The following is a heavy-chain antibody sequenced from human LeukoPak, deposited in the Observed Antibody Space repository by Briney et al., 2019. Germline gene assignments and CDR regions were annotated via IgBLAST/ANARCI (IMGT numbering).Heavy chain of an antibody. CDR3: ARVWWELLRGAFDI. Sequence: ASVKVSCKASGYTFTGYYMHWVRQAPGQGLEWMGWINPNSGGTNYAQKFQGRVTMTRDTSISTAYMELSRLRSDDTAVYYCARVWWELLRGAFDIWGQGTMVTVSS. V-gene: IGHV1-2*02. D-gene: IGHD1-26*01. CDR2: INPNSGGT. CDR1: GYTFTGYY. J-gene: IGHJ3*02.